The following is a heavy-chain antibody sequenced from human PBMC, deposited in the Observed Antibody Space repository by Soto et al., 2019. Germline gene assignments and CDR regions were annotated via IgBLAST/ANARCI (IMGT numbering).Heavy chain of an antibody. J-gene: IGHJ3*02. CDR2: IYYSGST. CDR1: GGSISSGGYY. D-gene: IGHD6-13*01. V-gene: IGHV4-31*03. CDR3: ARDVREQQPNAFDI. Sequence: QVQLQESGPGLVKPSQTLSLTCTVSGGSISSGGYYWSWIRQHPGKGLEWIGYIYYSGSTYHNPSLKSRVTISVDTSKNQFSLKLSSVTAADTAVYYCARDVREQQPNAFDIWGQGTMVTVSS.